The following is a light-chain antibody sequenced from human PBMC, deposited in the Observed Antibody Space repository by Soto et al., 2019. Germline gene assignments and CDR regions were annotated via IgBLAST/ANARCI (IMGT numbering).Light chain of an antibody. CDR1: QSVSSN. V-gene: IGKV3-15*01. CDR2: GAS. J-gene: IGKJ2*01. Sequence: EIVMTQSPATLSVSPGERTTLSCRASQSVSSNLAWYQRKPGQVPRLLLYGASTMATGIPARFSGSGSGTEFTLTISSLQSEDFAVYYCHQYNNWPLTFGQGTKLEIK. CDR3: HQYNNWPLT.